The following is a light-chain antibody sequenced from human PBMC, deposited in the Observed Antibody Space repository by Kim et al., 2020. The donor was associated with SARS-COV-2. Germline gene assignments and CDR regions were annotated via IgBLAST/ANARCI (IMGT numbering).Light chain of an antibody. V-gene: IGLV3-1*01. CDR3: QAWDSSTVV. CDR1: KLGDKY. J-gene: IGLJ2*01. Sequence: SYELTQPPSVSVSPGQTASITCSGDKLGDKYACWYQQKPGQSPVLVIYQDSKRPSGIPDRFSGSNSGNTATLTISGTQAMDEADYYCQAWDSSTVVFGGGTQLT. CDR2: QDS.